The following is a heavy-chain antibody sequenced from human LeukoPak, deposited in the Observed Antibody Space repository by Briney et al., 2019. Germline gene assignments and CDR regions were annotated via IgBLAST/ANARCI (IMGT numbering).Heavy chain of an antibody. Sequence: PSETLSLTCTVSGYSISSGYYWSWIRQPPGKGLEWIGEINHSGSTNYNPSLKSRVTISVDTSKNQFSLKLSSVTAADTAVYYCARGRGSGSYYYMDVWGKGTTVTVSS. CDR1: GYSISSGYY. D-gene: IGHD3-10*01. J-gene: IGHJ6*03. CDR3: ARGRGSGSYYYMDV. CDR2: INHSGST. V-gene: IGHV4-38-2*02.